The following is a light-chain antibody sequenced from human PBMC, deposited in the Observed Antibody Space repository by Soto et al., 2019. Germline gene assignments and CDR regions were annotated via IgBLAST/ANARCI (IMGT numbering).Light chain of an antibody. CDR3: EQYDNLPLT. CDR1: QDIRNY. Sequence: DIQMTQSPSSLSASVGDRVTITCQASQDIRNYLNWYQQKPGKAPKLLIYDASNLETGVPSRFSGSGSGTDFTFTISSLQPEDIATYYWEQYDNLPLTFGPGTKVDIK. J-gene: IGKJ3*01. V-gene: IGKV1-33*01. CDR2: DAS.